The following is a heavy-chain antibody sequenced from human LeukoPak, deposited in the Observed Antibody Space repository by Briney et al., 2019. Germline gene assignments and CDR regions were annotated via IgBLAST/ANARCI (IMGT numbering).Heavy chain of an antibody. CDR2: IRYDGSNK. CDR3: AKDSLYDFWSGHFDY. V-gene: IGHV3-30*02. D-gene: IGHD3-3*01. Sequence: PGGSLRLSCAASGFTFSTYAMHWVRQAPGKGLEWVAFIRYDGSNKYYADSVKGRFTISRDNSKNTLYLQMNSLRAEDTAVYYCAKDSLYDFWSGHFDYWGQGTLVTVSS. J-gene: IGHJ4*02. CDR1: GFTFSTYA.